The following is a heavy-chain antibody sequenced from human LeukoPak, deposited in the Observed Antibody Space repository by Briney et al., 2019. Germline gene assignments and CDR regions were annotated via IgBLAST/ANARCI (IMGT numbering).Heavy chain of an antibody. Sequence: GGSLRLSCAASGFTFSSYGMHWVRQAPGKGLEWVALISYDGSNQFYADSVKGRFTISRDNSKNTLYLQMNSLRAEDTAVYYCAKAAMRVAVWKIDYWGQGTLVTVSS. CDR1: GFTFSSYG. CDR3: AKAAMRVAVWKIDY. D-gene: IGHD6-19*01. J-gene: IGHJ4*02. V-gene: IGHV3-33*06. CDR2: ISYDGSNQ.